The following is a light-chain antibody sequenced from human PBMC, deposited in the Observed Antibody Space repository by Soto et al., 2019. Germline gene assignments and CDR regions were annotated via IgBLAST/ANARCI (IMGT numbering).Light chain of an antibody. CDR1: QSVFSW. J-gene: IGKJ1*01. CDR2: DAS. V-gene: IGKV1-5*01. Sequence: DIQMTQSPSTLSASVGDRVTITCRASQSVFSWLAWYQQKPGQAPKLLIYDASTLEGGVPSRFSGSGSGTEFTLTIGALQPDDFATYHCQQYTSFSWSFGQGTKVEVK. CDR3: QQYTSFSWS.